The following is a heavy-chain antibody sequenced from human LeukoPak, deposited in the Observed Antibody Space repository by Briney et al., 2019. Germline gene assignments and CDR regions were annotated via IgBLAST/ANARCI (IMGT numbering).Heavy chain of an antibody. CDR3: ARGYYGSGSHCCHMDV. J-gene: IGHJ6*03. V-gene: IGHV4-34*01. CDR2: INHSGST. Sequence: PSETLSLTRAVYVGSFSGYYWSWIRQPPGKGLEWIGEINHSGSTKYNSSLKSRVTISVDTSKNQFSLKLSSVTAADTAVYYCARGYYGSGSHCCHMDVWGKGTTITVS. D-gene: IGHD3-10*01. CDR1: VGSFSGYY.